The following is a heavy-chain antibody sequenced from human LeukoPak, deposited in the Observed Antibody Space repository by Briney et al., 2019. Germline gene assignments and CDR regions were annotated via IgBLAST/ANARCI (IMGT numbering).Heavy chain of an antibody. CDR2: IYFGGTT. CDR3: AGPNPKWNHRAPQFDP. J-gene: IGHJ5*01. CDR1: GGSISGYY. V-gene: IGHV4-59*08. Sequence: SETLSLTCTVSGGSISGYYWSWIRQPPGKGLEWIGDIYFGGTTNYKTSLKSRVTISLHTSTNQFSLNLTSVTAADTAEYFCAGPNPKWNHRAPQFDPWGQGTLVNVSS. D-gene: IGHD1-14*01.